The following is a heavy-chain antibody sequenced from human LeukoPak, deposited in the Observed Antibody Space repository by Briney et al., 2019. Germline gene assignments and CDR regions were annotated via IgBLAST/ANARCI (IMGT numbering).Heavy chain of an antibody. Sequence: ASVKVSCKASGGTFSSYIISWVRQAPGQGLEWMGRIIPILGIANYAQKFQGRVTITADKSTSTAYMELSSLRSEDTAVYYCARGTVVVPADYWGQGTLVTVSS. CDR3: ARGTVVVPADY. J-gene: IGHJ4*02. CDR2: IIPILGIA. D-gene: IGHD2-2*01. CDR1: GGTFSSYI. V-gene: IGHV1-69*02.